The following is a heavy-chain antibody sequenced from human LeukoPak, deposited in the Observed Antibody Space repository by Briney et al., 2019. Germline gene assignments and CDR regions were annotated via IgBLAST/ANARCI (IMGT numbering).Heavy chain of an antibody. D-gene: IGHD4-11*01. CDR2: IIPIFGIA. CDR3: ARDLLVTTVTTQWFDP. J-gene: IGHJ5*02. CDR1: GGTFSSYA. V-gene: IGHV1-69*17. Sequence: SVKVSCKASGGTFSSYAISWVRQAPGQGLEWMGGIIPIFGIANYAQKFQGRVTITADKSTSTAYMELSSLRSEDTAVYYCARDLLVTTVTTQWFDPWGQGTLVTVSS.